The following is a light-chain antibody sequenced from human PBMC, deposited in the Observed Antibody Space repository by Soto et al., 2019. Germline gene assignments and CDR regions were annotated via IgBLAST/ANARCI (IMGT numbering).Light chain of an antibody. V-gene: IGKV3-20*01. CDR3: QQYGSAPIT. CDR2: GAS. J-gene: IGKJ4*01. CDR1: QSVSSN. Sequence: VMSQSPARLSVAPGERAALSCRASQSVSSNLAWYQQKPGQAPRLLIYGASSRATGIPDRFSGSGSGTAFTLIISSLEPKYAAVYYCQQYGSAPITYGGGTKVDIK.